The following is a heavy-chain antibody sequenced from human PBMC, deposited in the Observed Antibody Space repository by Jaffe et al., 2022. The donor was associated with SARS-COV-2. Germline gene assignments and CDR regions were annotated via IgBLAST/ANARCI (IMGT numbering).Heavy chain of an antibody. CDR1: GFTFTSYG. Sequence: EVQLLESGGGLVQPGGSLSLSCAASGFTFTSYGMSWVRQAPGKGLEWVSTISGSGGSTFFADSVSGRFTISRDTSKNTLYLHMHSLRAEDTAVYYCAKDLWEIGLGYHFDSWGQGTLVTVSS. J-gene: IGHJ4*02. CDR3: AKDLWEIGLGYHFDS. V-gene: IGHV3-23*01. CDR2: ISGSGGST. D-gene: IGHD1-26*01.